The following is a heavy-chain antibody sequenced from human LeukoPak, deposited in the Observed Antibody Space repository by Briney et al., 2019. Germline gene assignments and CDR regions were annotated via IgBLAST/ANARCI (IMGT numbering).Heavy chain of an antibody. V-gene: IGHV4-39*02. CDR1: GGSISSSSYY. CDR2: IYYSGNT. Sequence: SETLSLTCTVSGGSISSSSYYWGWIRQPPGKGLEWIGSIYYSGNTYYNPSLKSRVTISVDTSKNHFPLRLSSVTAADTAVYFCSRLTHSYYSDTSGYYPYYYMDVWGEGTTVTVSS. CDR3: SRLTHSYYSDTSGYYPYYYMDV. D-gene: IGHD3-22*01. J-gene: IGHJ6*03.